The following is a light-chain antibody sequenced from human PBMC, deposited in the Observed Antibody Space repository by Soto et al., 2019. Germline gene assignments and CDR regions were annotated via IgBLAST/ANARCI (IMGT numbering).Light chain of an antibody. V-gene: IGKV1-12*01. CDR1: QDIRSW. J-gene: IGKJ5*01. Sequence: DTQMTHSPSSMSASVGDRVTITCRASQDIRSWLAWYRQKPGEAPKXLIYAASSLQSGVPSRFRGSGSGTDYTITISSLQPEDGETYYCQQAKSFPLTFGQGTRLEIK. CDR2: AAS. CDR3: QQAKSFPLT.